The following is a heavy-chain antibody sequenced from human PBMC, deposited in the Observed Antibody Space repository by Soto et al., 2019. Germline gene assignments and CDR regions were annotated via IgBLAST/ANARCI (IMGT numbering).Heavy chain of an antibody. V-gene: IGHV3-23*01. D-gene: IGHD2-2*01. CDR1: GFTFSNYA. CDR2: ISGSAAGT. J-gene: IGHJ4*02. Sequence: PGGSLRLSCAASGFTFSNYAMSWVRQAPGKGLEWVSTISGSAAGTYYADSVKGRFTISRDNSKNTLFLQMNSLRTEDTAVYYCAKSPCSSNSCYRPFDFWGQGTLVTVSS. CDR3: AKSPCSSNSCYRPFDF.